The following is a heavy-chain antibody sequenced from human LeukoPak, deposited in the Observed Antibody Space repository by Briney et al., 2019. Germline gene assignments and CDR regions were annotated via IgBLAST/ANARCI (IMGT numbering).Heavy chain of an antibody. J-gene: IGHJ4*02. CDR3: ARGEPDLFYRV. CDR2: IYGDGTGT. Sequence: GGSLRLSCAASGFTFSTYWMHWVRQAPGKGLVWVSRIYGDGTGTIYADSVKGRFTISRDNAKDTLYLQMNSLRGDDTAVYYCARGEPDLFYRVWGQGTLVTVSS. CDR1: GFTFSTYW. D-gene: IGHD1-14*01. V-gene: IGHV3-74*01.